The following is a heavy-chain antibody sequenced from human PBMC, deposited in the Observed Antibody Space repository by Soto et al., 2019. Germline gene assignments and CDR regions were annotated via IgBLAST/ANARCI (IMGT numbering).Heavy chain of an antibody. V-gene: IGHV3-23*01. J-gene: IGHJ4*02. Sequence: GGSLRLSCAASGFTFSSYAMSWVRQAPGKGLEWVSAISGSGGSTYYADSVKGRLTISRDNSKNTLYLQMNSLRAEDTAVYYCDSSGYYYGTGGYWGQGTLVTVSS. CDR3: DSSGYYYGTGGY. CDR1: GFTFSSYA. D-gene: IGHD3-22*01. CDR2: ISGSGGST.